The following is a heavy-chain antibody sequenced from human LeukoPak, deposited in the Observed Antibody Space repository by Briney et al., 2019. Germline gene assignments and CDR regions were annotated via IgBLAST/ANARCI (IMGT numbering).Heavy chain of an antibody. CDR1: GFTFSSYG. CDR3: VTFNY. Sequence: GGTLRLSCAASGFTFSSYGMTWVRQTPGKGLEWVSSISSSGGSTYYADSVKGRFTISRDNSKNTLYLQMNSLRAADTAVYYCVTFNYWGQGTLVTVSS. J-gene: IGHJ4*02. CDR2: ISSSGGST. V-gene: IGHV3-23*01.